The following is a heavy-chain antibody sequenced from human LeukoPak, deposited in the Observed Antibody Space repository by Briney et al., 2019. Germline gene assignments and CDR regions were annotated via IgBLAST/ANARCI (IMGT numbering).Heavy chain of an antibody. CDR3: ASSGSLDSYGYDYYYYYYMDV. CDR2: INTNTGNP. J-gene: IGHJ6*03. V-gene: IGHV7-4-1*02. CDR1: GYTFTSYA. Sequence: ASVKVSCKASGYTFTSYAMNWVRQAPGQGLEWMGWINTNTGNPTYAQGFTGRFVFSLDTSVSTAYLQISSLKAEDTAVYYCASSGSLDSYGYDYYYYYYMDVWGKGTTVTVSS. D-gene: IGHD5-18*01.